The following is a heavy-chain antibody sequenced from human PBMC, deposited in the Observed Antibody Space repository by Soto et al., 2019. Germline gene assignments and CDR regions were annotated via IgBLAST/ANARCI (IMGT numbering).Heavy chain of an antibody. D-gene: IGHD2-15*01. V-gene: IGHV3-21*01. Sequence: PVGSLRLSCAASGFSFSSYTMNWVRQAPGKGLQWVSSITNRGTHTYSADSVKGRFTISRDNDKNSLYLQMNNLRAEDTAIYFCARAHEVAWFDSWGLGTLVTVSS. CDR3: ARAHEVAWFDS. J-gene: IGHJ5*01. CDR2: ITNRGTHT. CDR1: GFSFSSYT.